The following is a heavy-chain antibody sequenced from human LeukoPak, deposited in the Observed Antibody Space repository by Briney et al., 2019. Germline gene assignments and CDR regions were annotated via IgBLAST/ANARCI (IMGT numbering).Heavy chain of an antibody. D-gene: IGHD6-6*01. CDR3: AREGRDSSSSAYNWFDP. V-gene: IGHV1-2*02. J-gene: IGHJ5*02. CDR2: INPNSGGT. Sequence: ASVKVSCKASGYTFTGYYMHWVRQAPGQGLEWMGWINPNSGGTNYAQKFQGRVTMTRDTSISTAYMELSRLRSDDTAVYYCAREGRDSSSSAYNWFDPWGQGTLVTVSS. CDR1: GYTFTGYY.